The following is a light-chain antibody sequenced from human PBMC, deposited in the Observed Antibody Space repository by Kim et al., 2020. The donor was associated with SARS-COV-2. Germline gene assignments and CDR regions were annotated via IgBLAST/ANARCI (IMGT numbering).Light chain of an antibody. V-gene: IGLV1-36*01. CDR3: AAWDDSLNARV. CDR2: YDD. CDR1: SSNIGNNA. Sequence: QSVLTQPPSVSEAPRQRVTISCSGSSSNIGNNAVTWYQQLPGKAPKLLIYYDDLLPSGVSDRFSGSKSGTSASLAISGLQSEDEADYYCAAWDDSLNARVFGGGTQLTVL. J-gene: IGLJ3*02.